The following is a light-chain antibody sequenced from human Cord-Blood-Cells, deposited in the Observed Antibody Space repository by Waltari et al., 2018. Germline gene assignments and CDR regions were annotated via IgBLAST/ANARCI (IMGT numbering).Light chain of an antibody. Sequence: QSSLTPPASVSGSPGQSITISCTGTRRDVGGYNYVSWYQQHPGKAPKLMIYDVSNRPSGVSNRFSGSKSGNTASLTISGLQAEDEADYYCSSYTSSSTLGVFGGGTKLTVL. CDR1: RRDVGGYNY. CDR2: DVS. J-gene: IGLJ3*02. V-gene: IGLV2-14*01. CDR3: SSYTSSSTLGV.